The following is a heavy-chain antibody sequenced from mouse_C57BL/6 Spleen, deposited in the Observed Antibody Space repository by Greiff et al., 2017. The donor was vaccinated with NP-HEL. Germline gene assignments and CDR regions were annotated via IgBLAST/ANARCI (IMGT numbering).Heavy chain of an antibody. V-gene: IGHV5-16*01. J-gene: IGHJ2*01. CDR3: ARDGHYFDY. Sequence: EVKLLESEGGLVQPGSSMKLSCTASGFTFSDYYMAWVRQVPEKGLEWVANINYDGSSTYYLDSLKSRFIISRDNAKNILYLQMSSLKSEDTATYYCARDGHYFDYWGQGTTLTVSS. CDR2: INYDGSST. CDR1: GFTFSDYY.